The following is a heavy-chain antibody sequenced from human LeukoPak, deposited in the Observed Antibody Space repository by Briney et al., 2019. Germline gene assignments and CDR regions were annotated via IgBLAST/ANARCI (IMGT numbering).Heavy chain of an antibody. CDR1: GYTFSSYV. CDR3: ARDLYPGVLTY. V-gene: IGHV1-18*01. J-gene: IGHJ4*02. CDR2: ISPYNGNT. Sequence: ASVKVSCKASGYTFSSYVINWVRQAPGQGLEWMGRISPYNGNTNHAQKLQGRVTMTTDTSTSTAYMELRSLRSDDTAVYYCARDLYPGVLTYWGQGTLVTVSS. D-gene: IGHD2-21*02.